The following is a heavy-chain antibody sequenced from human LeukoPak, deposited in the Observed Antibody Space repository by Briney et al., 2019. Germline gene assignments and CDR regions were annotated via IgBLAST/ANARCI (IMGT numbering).Heavy chain of an antibody. CDR2: LYSGGTT. V-gene: IGHV3-53*01. Sequence: GGSLRLSCAASGFTISSNYMNWVRQAPGKGLEWVSVLYSGGTTYYADSVKGRFTISRDNSKNTLHLQMNSLRAEDTAVYYCATKRGYNYGLDYWGQGTLVTVSS. D-gene: IGHD5-18*01. CDR1: GFTISSNY. CDR3: ATKRGYNYGLDY. J-gene: IGHJ4*02.